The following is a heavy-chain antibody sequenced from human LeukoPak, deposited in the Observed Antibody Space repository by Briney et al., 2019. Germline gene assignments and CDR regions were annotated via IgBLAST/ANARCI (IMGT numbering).Heavy chain of an antibody. CDR2: INTNTGNP. D-gene: IGHD2-15*01. V-gene: IGHV7-4-1*02. CDR3: ARGPHPRFYCSGGSCPPDY. J-gene: IGHJ4*02. CDR1: GYTFTSYA. Sequence: ASVKVSCKASGYTFTSYAMNWVRQAPGQGLEWMGWINTNTGNPTYAQGFTGRFVFSLDTSVSTAYLQISSLKAEDTAVYYCARGPHPRFYCSGGSCPPDYWGQGTLVTVSS.